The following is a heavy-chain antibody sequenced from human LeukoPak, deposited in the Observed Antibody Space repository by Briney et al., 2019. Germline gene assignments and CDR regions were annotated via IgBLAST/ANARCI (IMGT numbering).Heavy chain of an antibody. CDR2: ISWNSGSI. Sequence: GRSLRLSCAASGFTFDDYAMHWVRQAPGKGLEWVSGISWNSGSIGYADSVKGRFTISRDNAKNSLYLQMNSLRAEDTALYYCAKDISNYDILTGYYTAYGMDVWGQGTTVTVSS. J-gene: IGHJ6*02. CDR1: GFTFDDYA. D-gene: IGHD3-9*01. CDR3: AKDISNYDILTGYYTAYGMDV. V-gene: IGHV3-9*01.